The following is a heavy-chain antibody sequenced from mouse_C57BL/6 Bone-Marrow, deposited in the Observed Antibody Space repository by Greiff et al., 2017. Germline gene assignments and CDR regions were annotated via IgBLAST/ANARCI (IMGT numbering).Heavy chain of an antibody. CDR2: ILPGSGST. CDR3: AKPLYYDYAWFAY. J-gene: IGHJ3*01. V-gene: IGHV1-9*01. CDR1: GYTFTGYW. D-gene: IGHD2-4*01. Sequence: QVQLQQSGAELMKPGASVKLSCKASGYTFTGYWIEWVKQRPGHGLEWIGEILPGSGSTNYNEKFKGKATFTADTSSNTAYMQLSSLTTEDSAIYYCAKPLYYDYAWFAYWGQGTLVTVSA.